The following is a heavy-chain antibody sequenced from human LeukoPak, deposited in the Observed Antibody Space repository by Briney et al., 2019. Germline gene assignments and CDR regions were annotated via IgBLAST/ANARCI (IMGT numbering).Heavy chain of an antibody. Sequence: SETLSLTCTVSGDSISSSSYYWGWIRQPPGKGLEWIGSIYYSGSTYYNPSLKSRVTISVDTSKNQFSLKLSSVTAADTAVYYCATTKNYYDSSGYYYGYWGQGTLVTVSS. CDR3: ATTKNYYDSSGYYYGY. J-gene: IGHJ4*02. D-gene: IGHD3-22*01. CDR1: GDSISSSSYY. V-gene: IGHV4-39*07. CDR2: IYYSGST.